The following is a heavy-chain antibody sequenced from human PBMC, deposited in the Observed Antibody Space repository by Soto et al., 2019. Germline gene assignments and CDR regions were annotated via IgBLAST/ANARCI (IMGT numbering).Heavy chain of an antibody. Sequence: ASVKVSCKASGYTFTGYYMHWVRQAPGQGLEWMGWINPNSGGTNYAQKFQGRVTMTRDTSISTAYMELSRLRSDDTAVYYCARDLGGDSSNLALYFDYWGQGTLVTVSS. CDR2: INPNSGGT. CDR1: GYTFTGYY. D-gene: IGHD2-21*02. V-gene: IGHV1-2*02. J-gene: IGHJ4*02. CDR3: ARDLGGDSSNLALYFDY.